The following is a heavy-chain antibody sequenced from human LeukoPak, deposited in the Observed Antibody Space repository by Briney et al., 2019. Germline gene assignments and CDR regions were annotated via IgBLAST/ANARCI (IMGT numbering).Heavy chain of an antibody. CDR3: ARDKAYIVATTYYYYYGMDV. V-gene: IGHV4-59*01. Sequence: SETLSLTCTVSGGSISSYYWSWIRQPPGKGLEWIGYIYYSGSTNYNPSLKSRVTISVDTSKNQFSLKLSSVTAADTAVYYCARDKAYIVATTYYYYYGMDVWGQGTTVTVSS. J-gene: IGHJ6*02. CDR2: IYYSGST. CDR1: GGSISSYY. D-gene: IGHD5-12*01.